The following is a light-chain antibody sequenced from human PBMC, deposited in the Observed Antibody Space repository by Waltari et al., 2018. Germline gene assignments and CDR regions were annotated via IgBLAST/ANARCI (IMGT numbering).Light chain of an antibody. CDR1: RPAVARYTH. J-gene: IGLJ2*01. V-gene: IGLV2-14*01. CDR3: SAYTTSSTVL. Sequence: QSALTQPASVSGSPGQSFTIPCTATRPAVARYTHLPWYQQHPGKAPNLMIYDVSKRPSGVSNRFSGSKSGNTASLTISGLQTEDEADYYCSAYTTSSTVLFGGGTKLTVL. CDR2: DVS.